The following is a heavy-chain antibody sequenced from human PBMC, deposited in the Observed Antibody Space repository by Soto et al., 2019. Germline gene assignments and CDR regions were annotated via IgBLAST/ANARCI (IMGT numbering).Heavy chain of an antibody. CDR1: VGSISSYF. CDR2: VYYTGTT. CDR3: AIDVAAVARAFDY. Sequence: PSETLSLTCTVSVGSISSYFYIWVRQPPGKGLEWIGSVYYTGTTDYNPSLKSRVTISVDTSKTQFSLNLRSVTAADTAVYYCAIDVAAVARAFDYLVRVKVVTGSS. D-gene: IGHD6-25*01. J-gene: IGHJ4*02. V-gene: IGHV4-59*01.